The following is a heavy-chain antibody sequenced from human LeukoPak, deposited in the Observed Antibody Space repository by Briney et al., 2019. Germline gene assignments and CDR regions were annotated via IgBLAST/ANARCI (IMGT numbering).Heavy chain of an antibody. CDR2: IYYSGST. Sequence: PSETLSLTCTVSGGSVSSGSYYWSWIRPPPGKGLEWIGYIYYSGSTNYNPSLKSRVTISVDTSKNQFSLKLSSVTAADTAVYYCARDLADYGDYFWRYFDYWGQGTLVTVSS. CDR3: ARDLADYGDYFWRYFDY. CDR1: GGSVSSGSYY. D-gene: IGHD4-17*01. J-gene: IGHJ4*02. V-gene: IGHV4-61*01.